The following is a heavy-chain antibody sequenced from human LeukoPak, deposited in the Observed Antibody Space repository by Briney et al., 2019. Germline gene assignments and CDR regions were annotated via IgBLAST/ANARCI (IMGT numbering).Heavy chain of an antibody. CDR3: AKEGTGAYSSSWYLDY. CDR1: GFTVSSNY. V-gene: IGHV3-53*01. Sequence: PGGSLRLSCAASGFTVSSNYMIWVRQAPGKGLEWVSVIYSGGSTYYADSVKGRFTISRDNSKNTVYLQMNSLRAEDTAVYYCAKEGTGAYSSSWYLDYWGQGTLVTVSS. CDR2: IYSGGST. J-gene: IGHJ4*02. D-gene: IGHD6-13*01.